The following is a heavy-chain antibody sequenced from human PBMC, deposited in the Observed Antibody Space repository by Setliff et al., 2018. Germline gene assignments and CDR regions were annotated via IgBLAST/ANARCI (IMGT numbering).Heavy chain of an antibody. CDR1: GYRFTSYW. Sequence: LKISCKGSGYRFTSYWIGWVRQMPGKGLEWMGLVFPVDSDTRYSPSFQGQVTISADKSISTAYLQWRSLKASDTAIYYCARLGPLDAFDIWGPGTMVTVSS. V-gene: IGHV5-51*01. J-gene: IGHJ3*02. D-gene: IGHD3-16*01. CDR3: ARLGPLDAFDI. CDR2: VFPVDSDT.